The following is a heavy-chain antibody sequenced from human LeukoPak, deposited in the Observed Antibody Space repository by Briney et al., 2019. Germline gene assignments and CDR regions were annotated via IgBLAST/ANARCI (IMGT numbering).Heavy chain of an antibody. CDR3: VRRGAQNAFDI. D-gene: IGHD3-16*01. Sequence: APVKVSCKASGYTFTSYDINWVRQATGQGLEWMGWMNPNSGNTGYAQKFQGRVTITRNTSISTAYMVLSSLRSDDTAVYYCVRRGAQNAFDIWGQGTMVTVSS. CDR1: GYTFTSYD. CDR2: MNPNSGNT. J-gene: IGHJ3*02. V-gene: IGHV1-8*03.